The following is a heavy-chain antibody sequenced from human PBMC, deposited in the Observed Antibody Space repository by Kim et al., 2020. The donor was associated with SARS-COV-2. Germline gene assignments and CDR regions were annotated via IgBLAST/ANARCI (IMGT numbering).Heavy chain of an antibody. D-gene: IGHD3-3*01. V-gene: IGHV3-11*01. CDR2: ISGDGSTI. CDR1: GFTFSDLY. CDR3: AREPYYYSSSP. Sequence: GGSLRLSCAAFGFTFSDLYMSWVRQAPGKGLEWVSYISGDGSTIHYADSVRGRFTVSRDNAKSSLYLQMNSLRAEDTAVYYCAREPYYYSSSPWGQGTLVIVSS. J-gene: IGHJ4*02.